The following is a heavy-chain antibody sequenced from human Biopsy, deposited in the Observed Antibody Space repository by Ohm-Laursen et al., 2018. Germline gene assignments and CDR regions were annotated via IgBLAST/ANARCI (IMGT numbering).Heavy chain of an antibody. D-gene: IGHD3-10*01. Sequence: GSLRLSCAASGFTFSSYVMSWVRQAPGKGLEWVSTISGSGSTTYYADSVKGRFTISRDNSKNTLYLQMNSLRAEDTAVYYCARSRGSSGIATIYYYGMDVWGQGTTVTVSS. CDR2: ISGSGSTT. J-gene: IGHJ6*02. CDR3: ARSRGSSGIATIYYYGMDV. CDR1: GFTFSSYV. V-gene: IGHV3-23*01.